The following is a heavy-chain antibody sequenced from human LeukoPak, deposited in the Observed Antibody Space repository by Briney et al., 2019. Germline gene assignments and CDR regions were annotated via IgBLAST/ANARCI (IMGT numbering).Heavy chain of an antibody. CDR3: AKLVRWSKGGDDY. V-gene: IGHV3-9*01. CDR1: GFTFDDYA. CDR2: ISWNSGSI. J-gene: IGHJ4*02. Sequence: PGGSLRLSCAASGFTFDDYAMHWVRQAPGKGLEWVSGISWNSGSIGYADSVKGRFTISRDNAKNSLYLQMNSLRAEDTALYYCAKLVRWSKGGDDYWGQGTLVTVSS. D-gene: IGHD3-10*01.